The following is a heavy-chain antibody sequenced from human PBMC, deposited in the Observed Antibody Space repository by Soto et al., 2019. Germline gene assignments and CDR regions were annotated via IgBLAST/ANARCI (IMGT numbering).Heavy chain of an antibody. Sequence: EVQLLESGGGLVQPGGSLRLSCAASGFTFSSYAMSWVRQAPGKGLEWVSAISGSGGSTYYADSVKGRFTISRDNSKNTLYLQMNSLRAEDTAVYYCAKGKGFLEWLNSYYLDYWGQGTLVTVSS. CDR3: AKGKGFLEWLNSYYLDY. V-gene: IGHV3-23*01. CDR1: GFTFSSYA. J-gene: IGHJ4*02. CDR2: ISGSGGST. D-gene: IGHD3-3*01.